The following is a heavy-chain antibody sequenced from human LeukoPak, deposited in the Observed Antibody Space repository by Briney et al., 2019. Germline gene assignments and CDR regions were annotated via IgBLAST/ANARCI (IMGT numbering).Heavy chain of an antibody. D-gene: IGHD4-17*01. CDR1: GGSFGGYY. Sequence: SETLSLTCAVYGGSFGGYYWSWIRQPPGKGLEWIGEINHSGSTNYNPSLKSRVTISVDTSKNQFSLKLSSVTAADTAVYYCARGPTVTTKAFDYWGQGTLVTVSS. CDR3: ARGPTVTTKAFDY. CDR2: INHSGST. V-gene: IGHV4-34*01. J-gene: IGHJ4*02.